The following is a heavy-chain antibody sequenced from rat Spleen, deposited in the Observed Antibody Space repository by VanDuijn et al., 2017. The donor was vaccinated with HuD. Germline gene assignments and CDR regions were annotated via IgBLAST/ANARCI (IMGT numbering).Heavy chain of an antibody. CDR2: ISYEGSGT. J-gene: IGHJ2*01. CDR1: GFTFSDYY. Sequence: EVQLVESGGGLVQPGRSLKLSCAASGFTFSDYYMAWVRQAPTKGLEWVASISYEGSGTYYGDSVKGRFTISRDNPKNTLYLQMDSLRSEDTATYYCARRFDYWGQGVMVTVSS. V-gene: IGHV5-29*01. CDR3: ARRFDY.